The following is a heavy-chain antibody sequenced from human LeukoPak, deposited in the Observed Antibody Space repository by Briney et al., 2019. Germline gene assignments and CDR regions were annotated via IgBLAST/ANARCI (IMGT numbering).Heavy chain of an antibody. Sequence: GGSLRLSCAASGFTFSSYGMHWVRQAPGKGLEWVAVIWYDGSNKYYADSVKGRFTISRDNSKNTLYLQMNSLRAEDTAVYYCARGLFGSGYYYYFDYWGQGTLVTVSS. J-gene: IGHJ4*02. CDR1: GFTFSSYG. CDR3: ARGLFGSGYYYYFDY. CDR2: IWYDGSNK. D-gene: IGHD3-22*01. V-gene: IGHV3-33*01.